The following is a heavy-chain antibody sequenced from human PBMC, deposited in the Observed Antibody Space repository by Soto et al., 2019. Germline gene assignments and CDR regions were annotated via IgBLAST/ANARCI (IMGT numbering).Heavy chain of an antibody. Sequence: PSETLSLTCTVSGGSVSSGSYYWSWIRQPPGKGLEWIGYIYYSGSTNYNPSLKSRATISVDTSKNQFSLKLSSVTAADTAVYYCARVISSAWPYYFDSWGQGTLVTVSS. D-gene: IGHD6-19*01. CDR3: ARVISSAWPYYFDS. J-gene: IGHJ4*02. V-gene: IGHV4-61*01. CDR1: GGSVSSGSYY. CDR2: IYYSGST.